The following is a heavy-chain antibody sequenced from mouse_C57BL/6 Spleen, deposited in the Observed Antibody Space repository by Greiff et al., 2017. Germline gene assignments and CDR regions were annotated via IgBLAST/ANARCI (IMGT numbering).Heavy chain of an antibody. D-gene: IGHD4-1*01. J-gene: IGHJ4*01. CDR1: GYTFTDYC. Sequence: QVQLQQSGAELVRPGASVKLSCKASGYTFTDYCINWVKQRPGQGLEWIGRIYPGSGNTYYNEKFKGKATLTAEKSSSTAYMQLSSLTSEDSVVYFCARTGTYAMGDWGQGTSVTVAT. V-gene: IGHV1-76*01. CDR2: IYPGSGNT. CDR3: ARTGTYAMGD.